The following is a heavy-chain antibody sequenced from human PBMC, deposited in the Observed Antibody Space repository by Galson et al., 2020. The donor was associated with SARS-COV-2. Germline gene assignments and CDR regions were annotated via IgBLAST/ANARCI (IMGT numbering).Heavy chain of an antibody. Sequence: GESLKISCAASGFNFGTYGIHWVRQAPGKGLEWVNYIGHDGSKKYYTDSVKGRFTLSRDNSKNTVYLQMNSLRVEDTAVYYCARARGSNSIDHYYYYMGVWGKGTTVTVSS. V-gene: IGHV3-30*02. CDR2: IGHDGSKK. D-gene: IGHD6-6*01. J-gene: IGHJ6*03. CDR1: GFNFGTYG. CDR3: ARARGSNSIDHYYYYMGV.